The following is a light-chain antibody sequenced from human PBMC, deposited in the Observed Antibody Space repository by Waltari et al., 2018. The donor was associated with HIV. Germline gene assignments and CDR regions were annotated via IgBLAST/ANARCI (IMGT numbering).Light chain of an antibody. CDR3: CSYAGNREI. Sequence: QSALTQPASVSGSRGQSITISCNGTSSDVGRYNLVSWYQQHPGKAPKLMIYEGSKRPSGVSNRFSGSKSGNTASLTISGLQTEDEADYYCCSYAGNREIFGGGTKLTVL. V-gene: IGLV2-23*01. CDR1: SSDVGRYNL. CDR2: EGS. J-gene: IGLJ2*01.